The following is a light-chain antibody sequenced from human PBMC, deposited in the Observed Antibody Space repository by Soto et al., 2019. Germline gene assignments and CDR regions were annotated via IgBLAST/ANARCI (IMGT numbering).Light chain of an antibody. CDR3: QQYGSSPLT. CDR2: DAS. J-gene: IGKJ4*01. V-gene: IGKV3-20*01. CDR1: QSVSSSY. Sequence: EIVFTQSPGTLPLSPGERATFFCRASQSVSSSYLAWYQQKPGQAPRLLIYDASSRATGIPDRFSGSGSGTDFTLTISRLEPEDFAVYFCQQYGSSPLTFGGGTKVDI.